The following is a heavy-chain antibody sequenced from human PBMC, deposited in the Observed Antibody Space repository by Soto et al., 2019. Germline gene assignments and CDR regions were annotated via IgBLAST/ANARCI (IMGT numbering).Heavy chain of an antibody. D-gene: IGHD1-26*01. J-gene: IGHJ4*02. CDR2: ISYDGSNK. CDR3: ARSPSGSYPNFDY. CDR1: GFTFSSYA. Sequence: QVQLVESGGGVVQPGRSLRLSCAASGFTFSSYAMHWVRQAPGKGLEWVAVISYDGSNKYYADSVKGRFTISRDNSKNTLYLQMNSLRAEDTAVYYCARSPSGSYPNFDYWGQGTLVTVSS. V-gene: IGHV3-30-3*01.